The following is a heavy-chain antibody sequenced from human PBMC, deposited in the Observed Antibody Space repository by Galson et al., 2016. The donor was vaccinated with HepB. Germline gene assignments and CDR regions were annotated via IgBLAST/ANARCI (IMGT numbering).Heavy chain of an antibody. CDR3: ARAPETGYDFWSGYADF. J-gene: IGHJ4*02. V-gene: IGHV3-33*01. CDR1: GFRFSDYG. Sequence: SLRLSCAASGFRFSDYGMHWVRQAPGRGLEWVALVWFDGSKKSYADSVKGRFTISRDNAKNTLFLQMNCLGVEDSAVYYCARAPETGYDFWSGYADFWGQGNLVTVSS. CDR2: VWFDGSKK. D-gene: IGHD3-3*01.